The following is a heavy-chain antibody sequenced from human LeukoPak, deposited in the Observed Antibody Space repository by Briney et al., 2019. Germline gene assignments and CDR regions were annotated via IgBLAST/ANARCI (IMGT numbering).Heavy chain of an antibody. V-gene: IGHV3-7*01. CDR2: IKQDGSEK. CDR1: GFTFSNYW. J-gene: IGHJ4*02. D-gene: IGHD3-3*01. Sequence: GRSLRLSCAASGFTFSNYWMNWVRQAPGKGLEWVANIKQDGSEKYYVDSVKGRFTISRDNAKNSLYLQLNSLRVEDTAVYYCASQRFLDYWGQGTLATVSS. CDR3: ASQRFLDY.